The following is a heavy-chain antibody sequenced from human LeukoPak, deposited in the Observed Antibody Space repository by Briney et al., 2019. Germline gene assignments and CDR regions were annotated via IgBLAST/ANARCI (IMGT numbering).Heavy chain of an antibody. D-gene: IGHD3-22*01. V-gene: IGHV3-74*01. CDR1: GFTFSSYW. J-gene: IGHJ1*01. Sequence: GGSLRLSCAASGFTFSSYWMHWVRQAPGKGLVWVSRINSDGSSTSYADSVKGRFTISRDNAKNTLYLQMNSPRAEDTAVYYCVALRITMIAFWGQGTLVTVSS. CDR2: INSDGSST. CDR3: VALRITMIAF.